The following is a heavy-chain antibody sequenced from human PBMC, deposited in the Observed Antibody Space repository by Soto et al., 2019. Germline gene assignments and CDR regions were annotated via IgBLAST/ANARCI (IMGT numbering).Heavy chain of an antibody. Sequence: SETLSLTCTVSGGSISSYYWSWIRQPPGKGLEWIGYIYYSGSTNYNPSLKSRVTISVDTSKNQFSLKLSSVTAADTAVYYCARAAIMITFGGVSAFDIWGQGTMVTVSS. D-gene: IGHD3-16*01. CDR1: GGSISSYY. V-gene: IGHV4-59*01. CDR3: ARAAIMITFGGVSAFDI. J-gene: IGHJ3*02. CDR2: IYYSGST.